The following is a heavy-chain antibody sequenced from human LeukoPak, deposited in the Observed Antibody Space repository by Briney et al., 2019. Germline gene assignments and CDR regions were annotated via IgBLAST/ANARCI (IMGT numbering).Heavy chain of an antibody. Sequence: GRSLRLSCAASGFTFSSYWMSCVRQAPGKGLEWVANIKQDGSEKYYVDSVKGRFTISRDNAKNSLYLQMNSLRAEDTAVYYCARESYDFWSGYPYFDYWGQGTLVTVSS. D-gene: IGHD3-3*01. J-gene: IGHJ4*02. V-gene: IGHV3-7*01. CDR3: ARESYDFWSGYPYFDY. CDR2: IKQDGSEK. CDR1: GFTFSSYW.